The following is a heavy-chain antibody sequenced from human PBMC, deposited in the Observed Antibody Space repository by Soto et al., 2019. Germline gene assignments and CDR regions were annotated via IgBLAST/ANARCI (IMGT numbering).Heavy chain of an antibody. CDR2: IYPSDSQT. J-gene: IGHJ5*02. CDR1: GYSFSNWW. CDR3: ARHGFYGDYSSNYFDP. V-gene: IGHV5-51*01. D-gene: IGHD4-17*01. Sequence: GESLKISCKGSGYSFSNWWIAWVRQMPGKGLEYMGIIYPSDSQTRYSPSFQGQVTISADKPISTAYLQWSSLKASDTAIYYCARHGFYGDYSSNYFDPWGQGTLVTVYS.